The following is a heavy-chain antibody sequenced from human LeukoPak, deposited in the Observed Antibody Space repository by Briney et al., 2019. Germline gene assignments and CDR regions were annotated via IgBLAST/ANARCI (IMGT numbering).Heavy chain of an antibody. J-gene: IGHJ6*04. CDR3: ARDIATVVHQD. D-gene: IGHD3-22*01. Sequence: ASVKVSCKTSGYTFTNYGISWVRQAPGQGLEWVGWISANTGNTNYPQKVQGRVTMTTDTSTSTVYMELRGLRSDDTAVYYCARDIATVVHQDWGKGTTVTVSS. V-gene: IGHV1-18*01. CDR2: ISANTGNT. CDR1: GYTFTNYG.